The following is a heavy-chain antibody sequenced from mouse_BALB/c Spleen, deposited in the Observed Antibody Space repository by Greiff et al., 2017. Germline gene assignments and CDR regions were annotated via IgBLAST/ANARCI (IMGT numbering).Heavy chain of an antibody. J-gene: IGHJ3*01. D-gene: IGHD2-4*01. CDR2: SRNKANDYTT. CDR3: ARDAWEITTRFAY. Sequence: DVKLVESGGGLVQPGGSLRLSCATSGFTFSDFYMEWVRQPPGKRLEWIAASRNKANDYTTEYSASVKGRFIVSRDTSQSILYLQMNALRAEDTAIYYCARDAWEITTRFAYWGQGTLVTVSA. CDR1: GFTFSDFY. V-gene: IGHV7-1*02.